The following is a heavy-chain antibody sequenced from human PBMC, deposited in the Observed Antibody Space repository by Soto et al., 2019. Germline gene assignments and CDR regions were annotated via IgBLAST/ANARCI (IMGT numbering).Heavy chain of an antibody. J-gene: IGHJ1*01. CDR1: GGSFSHYY. Sequence: PSETLSLTCAADGGSFSHYYWSWLRQAPGKGLEWIGEINHYGSTNYSPSLRSRLTLSVDTSRNQFSLNLISVTAADTAVYYCARVGVTSGYYRYFSQWGQGTLVTVSS. V-gene: IGHV4-34*01. CDR2: INHYGST. D-gene: IGHD6-25*01. CDR3: ARVGVTSGYYRYFSQ.